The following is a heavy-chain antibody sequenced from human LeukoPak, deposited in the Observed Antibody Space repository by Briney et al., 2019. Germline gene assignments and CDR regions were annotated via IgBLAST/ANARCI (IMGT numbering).Heavy chain of an antibody. D-gene: IGHD2-2*01. CDR2: IYTSGST. V-gene: IGHV4-61*02. Sequence: SETLSLTCTVSGGSISSRSYYWSWIRQPAGKGLEWIGRIYTSGSTNYNPSLKSRVTISVDTSKNQFSLKLSSVTAADTAVYYCARDKTSYYYYYYYMDVWGKGTTVTVSS. J-gene: IGHJ6*03. CDR1: GGSISSRSYY. CDR3: ARDKTSYYYYYYYMDV.